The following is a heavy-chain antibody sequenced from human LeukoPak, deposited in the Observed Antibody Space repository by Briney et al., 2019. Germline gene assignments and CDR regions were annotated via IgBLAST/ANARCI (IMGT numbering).Heavy chain of an antibody. V-gene: IGHV4-4*07. J-gene: IGHJ4*02. Sequence: SGILSLTCIVSGDSISNYYWSWIRQPAGKGLEWIGRIYTSGSTNYNPSLKSRVTMSVDTSKNQFSLKLSSVTAADTAVYYCAREAAAGTFYFDYWGQGTLVTVSS. CDR1: GDSISNYY. D-gene: IGHD6-13*01. CDR2: IYTSGST. CDR3: AREAAAGTFYFDY.